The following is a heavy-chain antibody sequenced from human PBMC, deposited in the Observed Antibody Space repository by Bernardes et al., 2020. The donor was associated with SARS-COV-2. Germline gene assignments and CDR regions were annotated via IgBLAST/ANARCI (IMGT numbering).Heavy chain of an antibody. D-gene: IGHD1-26*01. J-gene: IGHJ4*02. V-gene: IGHV3-30*18. Sequence: GGSLRLTCAASGFSFSNTWMIWVRQSPGKGLEWVAVISYDGSNKYYADSVKGRFTISRDNSKNTLYLQMNSLIPEDTAVYYCAKDRGGSYYAGDWGQGTLVTVSS. CDR3: AKDRGGSYYAGD. CDR2: ISYDGSNK. CDR1: GFSFSNTW.